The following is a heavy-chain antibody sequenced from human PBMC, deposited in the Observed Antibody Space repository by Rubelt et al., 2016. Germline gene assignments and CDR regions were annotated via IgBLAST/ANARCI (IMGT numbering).Heavy chain of an antibody. V-gene: IGHV3-23*04. D-gene: IGHD1-26*01. CDR2: ISGSGGST. Sequence: EVQLVESGGGLVQHGGSLRLSCAASGFTVSSNYMSWVRQAPGTGLEWVSAISGSGGSTYYADSVKGRFTISGDNSKNPLYLQMNSRRAEDTAVYYCAKVGGGRVGAFDYWGQGTLVTVSS. J-gene: IGHJ4*02. CDR1: GFTVSSNY. CDR3: AKVGGGRVGAFDY.